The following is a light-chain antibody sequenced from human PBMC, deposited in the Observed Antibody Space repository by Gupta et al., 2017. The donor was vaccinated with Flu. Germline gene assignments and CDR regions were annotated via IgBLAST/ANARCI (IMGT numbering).Light chain of an antibody. Sequence: ELVMTQSPPTLSVSPGERATLTCRASQSDSSDLAWYHQRPGQAPRLLIYGASTRATGIPARFSGRGSGTEFTLTISSLQSEDFEVYYCQQYNNWHPITFGQGTRLEI. CDR2: GAS. V-gene: IGKV3-15*01. CDR3: QQYNNWHPIT. CDR1: QSDSSD. J-gene: IGKJ5*01.